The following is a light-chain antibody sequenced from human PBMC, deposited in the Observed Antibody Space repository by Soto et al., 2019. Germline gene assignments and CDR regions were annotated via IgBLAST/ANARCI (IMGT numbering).Light chain of an antibody. CDR2: GAS. CDR1: QSVSSSY. Sequence: IVLTQSPGTLSLSPGERATLSCRASQSVSSSYLAWYQQKPGQAPRLLIYGASSRAPGIPDRFSGSGSGTFFTITSSRLEPEDCAVYYCQEYGVARAFGQGAKVEIK. J-gene: IGKJ1*01. CDR3: QEYGVARA. V-gene: IGKV3-20*01.